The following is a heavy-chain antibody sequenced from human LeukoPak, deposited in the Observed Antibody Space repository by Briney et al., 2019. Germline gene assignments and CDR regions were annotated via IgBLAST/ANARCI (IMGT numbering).Heavy chain of an antibody. CDR2: IYPGDSDT. CDR3: ARLADSTC. V-gene: IGHV5-51*01. CDR1: GYIFSNFW. D-gene: IGHD2-2*01. J-gene: IGHJ4*02. Sequence: KDGESLKISCKGSGYIFSNFWIAWVRQMPGKGLEWMGSIYPGDSDTRYRPSFQGQVTISADKSIATAFLQWSSLKASDTAIYFCARLADSTCWGQGTLVTVSS.